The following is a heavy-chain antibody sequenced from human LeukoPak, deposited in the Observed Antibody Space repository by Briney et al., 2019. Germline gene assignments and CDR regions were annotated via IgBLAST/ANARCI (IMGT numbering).Heavy chain of an antibody. CDR3: ARSPHDSSGYYVSFDY. V-gene: IGHV3-30*03. J-gene: IGHJ4*02. Sequence: GGSLRLSCAASGFTFSSYGMHWVRQAPGKGLEWVAVISYDGSNKYYADSVKGRFTISRDNSKNTLYLQMNSLRAEDTAVYYCARSPHDSSGYYVSFDYWGQGTLVTVSS. CDR1: GFTFSSYG. CDR2: ISYDGSNK. D-gene: IGHD3-22*01.